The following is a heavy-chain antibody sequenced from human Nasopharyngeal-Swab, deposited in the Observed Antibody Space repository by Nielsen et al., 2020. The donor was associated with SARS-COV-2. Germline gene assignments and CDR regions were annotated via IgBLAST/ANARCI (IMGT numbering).Heavy chain of an antibody. CDR2: INHSGST. J-gene: IGHJ4*02. V-gene: IGHV4-34*01. D-gene: IGHD3-22*01. CDR3: ARGLGQYYYDSSCYYFFDY. CDR1: GGSFSGYY. Sequence: SETLSLTCAVYGGSFSGYYWSWIRQPPGKGLEWIGEINHSGSTNYNPSLKSRVTISVDTSKNQFSLKLSSVTAADTAVYYCARGLGQYYYDSSCYYFFDYWGQGTLGTVSS.